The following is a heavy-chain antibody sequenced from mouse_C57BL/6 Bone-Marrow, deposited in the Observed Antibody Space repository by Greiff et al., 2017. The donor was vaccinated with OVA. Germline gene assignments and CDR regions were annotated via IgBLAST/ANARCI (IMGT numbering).Heavy chain of an antibody. CDR2: INPNNGGT. CDR3: ARAQVRLIPYAMDD. V-gene: IGHV1-26*01. Sequence: VQLQQSGPELVKPGASVKISCKASGYTFTDYYMNWVKQSHGKSLEWIGDINPNNGGTSYNQKFKGKATLTVDKSSSTAYMELRSMTSEDSAVYYCARAQVRLIPYAMDDWGKGTSVTVSS. J-gene: IGHJ4*01. CDR1: GYTFTDYY. D-gene: IGHD3-2*02.